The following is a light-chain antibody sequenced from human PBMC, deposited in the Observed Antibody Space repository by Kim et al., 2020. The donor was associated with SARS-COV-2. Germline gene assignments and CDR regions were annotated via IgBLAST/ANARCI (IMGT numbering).Light chain of an antibody. V-gene: IGKV3-15*01. CDR1: QSVSSN. CDR3: QQYNNWPSLT. Sequence: EIVMTQSPATLSVSPGERATLSCRASQSVSSNLAWYQQKPGQAPRLLIYGASTRATGIPARFSGSGSGTEFTLIISSLQSEDFAVYYCQQYNNWPSLTFGGGTKVDIK. CDR2: GAS. J-gene: IGKJ4*01.